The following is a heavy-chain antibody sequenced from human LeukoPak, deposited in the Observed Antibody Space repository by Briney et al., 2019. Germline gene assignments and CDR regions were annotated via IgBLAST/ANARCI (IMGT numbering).Heavy chain of an antibody. D-gene: IGHD6-13*01. Sequence: SETLSLTCAVYGGSFSGYYWSWIRQPPGKGLEWIGEINHSGSTNYNPSLKSRVTISVDTSKNQFSLKLSSVTAADTAVYYCGWYLAYWGQGTLVTVSS. CDR3: GWYLAY. V-gene: IGHV4-34*01. CDR1: GGSFSGYY. J-gene: IGHJ4*02. CDR2: INHSGST.